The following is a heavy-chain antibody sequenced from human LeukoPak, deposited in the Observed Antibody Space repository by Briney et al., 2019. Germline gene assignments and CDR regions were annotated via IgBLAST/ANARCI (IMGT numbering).Heavy chain of an antibody. CDR3: ARGSSSGYYAFDY. CDR2: IYASGST. CDR1: GGSISSYY. Sequence: SETLSLTCTVSGGSISSYYWSWIRQPPGKGLEWIGRIYASGSTNYNPSLKSRVTMSVDTSNNQFSLTLSSVTAADTAVYYCARGSSSGYYAFDYWGQGALVTVSS. D-gene: IGHD3-22*01. V-gene: IGHV4-4*07. J-gene: IGHJ4*02.